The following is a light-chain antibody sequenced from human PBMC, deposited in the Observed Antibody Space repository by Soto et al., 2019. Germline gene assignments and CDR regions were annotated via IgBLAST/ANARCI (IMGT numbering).Light chain of an antibody. CDR1: QSISSL. J-gene: IGKJ1*01. CDR2: TAS. Sequence: DIQMTQSPSTLSASVGDRVTITCRASQSISSLLAWYQQKPGKAPKLLIYTASSLESGVPSGFSGSGSGTEFTLTISSLQPDDFATYYCQQYSTYPWTFGQGTKVEIK. V-gene: IGKV1-5*03. CDR3: QQYSTYPWT.